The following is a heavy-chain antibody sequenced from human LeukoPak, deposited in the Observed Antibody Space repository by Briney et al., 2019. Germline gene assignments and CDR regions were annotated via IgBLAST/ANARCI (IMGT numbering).Heavy chain of an antibody. V-gene: IGHV4-4*07. J-gene: IGHJ6*03. D-gene: IGHD3-10*01. CDR2: IYTSGST. CDR1: GGSISSYY. CDR3: WRGPPVVRGVIGYYYYYMEV. Sequence: SETLSLTCTVSGGSISSYYWSWIRQPAGKGLEWIGRIYTSGSTNYNPSLKSRVTMSVDTSKNQFSLKLSSVTAADTAVFYCWRGPPVVRGVIGYYYYYMEVWGKGTTVTISS.